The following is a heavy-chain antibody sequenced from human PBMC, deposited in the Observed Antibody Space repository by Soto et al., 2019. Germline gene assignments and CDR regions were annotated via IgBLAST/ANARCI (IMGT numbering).Heavy chain of an antibody. CDR2: INHSGST. V-gene: IGHV4-34*01. J-gene: IGHJ6*03. CDR1: GGSFSGYY. CDR3: AREIRGGISRDV. Sequence: PSETLSLTCAVYGGSFSGYYWSWIRQPPGKGLEWIGEINHSGSTNYNPSLKSRVTISVDTSKNQFSLKLSSVTAADTAVYYCAREIRGGISRDVWGKGTTVT. D-gene: IGHD6-13*01.